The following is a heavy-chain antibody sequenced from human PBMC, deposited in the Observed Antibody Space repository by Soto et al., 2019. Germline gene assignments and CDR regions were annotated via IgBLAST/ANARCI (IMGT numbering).Heavy chain of an antibody. CDR3: ARQTGGRHDAFDV. J-gene: IGHJ3*01. Sequence: PGGSLTLSCAASGFTFSKNYMTWVHQGPGKGLEWVSSISGSGSTIYYAASVKGRFTVSRDNANNSLHLQMNTLRAEDTALYFCARQTGGRHDAFDVWGLGTMVTVSS. CDR2: ISGSGSTI. V-gene: IGHV3-11*01. CDR1: GFTFSKNY.